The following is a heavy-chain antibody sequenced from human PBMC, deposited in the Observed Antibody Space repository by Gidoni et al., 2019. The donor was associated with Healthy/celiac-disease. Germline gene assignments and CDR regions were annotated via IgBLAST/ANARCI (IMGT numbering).Heavy chain of an antibody. CDR3: AREPGIAAAGRLRVWFDP. D-gene: IGHD6-13*01. J-gene: IGHJ5*02. CDR2: IYTSGST. V-gene: IGHV4-4*07. Sequence: QVQLQESGPGLVKPSETLSLTCTVSGGSISSYYWSWIRQPAGKGLEWIGRIYTSGSTNYNPSLKSRVTMSVDTSKNQFSLKLSSVTAADTAVYYCAREPGIAAAGRLRVWFDPWGQGTLVTVSS. CDR1: GGSISSYY.